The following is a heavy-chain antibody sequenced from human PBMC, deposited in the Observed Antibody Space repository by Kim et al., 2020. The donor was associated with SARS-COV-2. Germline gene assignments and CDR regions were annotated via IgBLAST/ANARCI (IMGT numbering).Heavy chain of an antibody. CDR2: ISYDGSNK. CDR1: GFTFSSYG. Sequence: GGSLRLSCAASGFTFSSYGMHWVRQAPGKGLEWVAVISYDGSNKYYADSVKGRFTISRDNSKKTLYLQMNSLRAEDTAVYYCAKDQQYYDFWSGYFSGLDDAENYSNYGMYFWGQGTTVTVSS. D-gene: IGHD3-3*01. CDR3: AKDQQYYDFWSGYFSGLDDAENYSNYGMYF. V-gene: IGHV3-30*18. J-gene: IGHJ6*02.